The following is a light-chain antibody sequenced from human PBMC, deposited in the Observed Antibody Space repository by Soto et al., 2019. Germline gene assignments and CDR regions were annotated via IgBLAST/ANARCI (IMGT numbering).Light chain of an antibody. V-gene: IGKV3-20*01. CDR2: DAS. Sequence: EIVLTQSPGSLSLFPGERATLSCRASQTVGRNYLAWFQQKPGQAPRLLLYDASTRATGIPDKFGGSGSGTDFTLTISRLEPEDFVVYYCQQYVNSPITFGQGTRLEIK. CDR3: QQYVNSPIT. J-gene: IGKJ5*01. CDR1: QTVGRNY.